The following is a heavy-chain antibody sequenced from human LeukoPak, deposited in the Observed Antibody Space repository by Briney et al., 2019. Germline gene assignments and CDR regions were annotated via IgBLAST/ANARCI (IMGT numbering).Heavy chain of an antibody. D-gene: IGHD3-9*01. Sequence: LRLSCAASGFTVSSNYMSWIRQPPGKGLEWIGEINHSGSTNYNPSLKSRVTISVDTSKNQFSLKLSSVTAADTAVYYCARHPLRYFDWLSKGFDYWGQGTLVTVSS. J-gene: IGHJ4*02. V-gene: IGHV4-34*01. CDR1: GFTVSSNY. CDR3: ARHPLRYFDWLSKGFDY. CDR2: INHSGST.